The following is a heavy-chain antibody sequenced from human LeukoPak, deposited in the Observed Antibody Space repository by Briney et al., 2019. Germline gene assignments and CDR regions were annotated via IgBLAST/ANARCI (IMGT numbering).Heavy chain of an antibody. D-gene: IGHD3-10*01. CDR3: ARDPFGSNAFDI. Sequence: PSETLSLTCTVSGGSISPYYWSWIRQTPGKGLEWIGYIYYSGSTKYNPSLKSRVTISVDTSNNQFSLRLSSVTAADTAVYYCARDPFGSNAFDIWGQGTVVAVSS. CDR1: GGSISPYY. J-gene: IGHJ3*02. V-gene: IGHV4-59*01. CDR2: IYYSGST.